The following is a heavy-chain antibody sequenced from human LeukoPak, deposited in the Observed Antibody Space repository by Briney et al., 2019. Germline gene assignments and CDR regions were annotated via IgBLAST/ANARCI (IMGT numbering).Heavy chain of an antibody. D-gene: IGHD3-3*01. CDR2: TYYRSQQWHS. V-gene: IGHV6-1*01. J-gene: IGHJ4*02. CDR3: GRETDFGVVTN. Sequence: PQTLSLTCVTSGDSVSSKSAAWNWIRQSPSRGLEWLGRTYYRSQQWHSDYAPSVKGRITLNPDTSKNQFSLQLNSMTPEDTAVYYCGRETDFGVVTNWGQGTLVTVSS. CDR1: GDSVSSKSAA.